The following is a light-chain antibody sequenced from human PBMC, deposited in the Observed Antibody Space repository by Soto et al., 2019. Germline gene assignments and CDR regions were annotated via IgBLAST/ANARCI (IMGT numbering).Light chain of an antibody. Sequence: DIQMTQSASSLSASVGDRFPITCRASQSISTFLNWYQQKPGKTPNLLIYAASGLQSGVPSRFSGSGSGTDFTLTISSLQPEDFATYYCQRSYRTPITFGQGTRLEIK. CDR1: QSISTF. CDR2: AAS. CDR3: QRSYRTPIT. J-gene: IGKJ5*01. V-gene: IGKV1-39*01.